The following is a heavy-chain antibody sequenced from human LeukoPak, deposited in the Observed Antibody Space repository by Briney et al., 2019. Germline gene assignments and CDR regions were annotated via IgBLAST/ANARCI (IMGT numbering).Heavy chain of an antibody. CDR3: ATHAMVRGVTTFDY. J-gene: IGHJ4*02. V-gene: IGHV1-46*03. CDR2: INPSGGST. CDR1: GYTFTTYY. D-gene: IGHD3-10*01. Sequence: ASVKVSCKASGYTFTTYYMHWARQAPGQGLEWMGIINPSGGSTSYAQKFQGRVTMTRDTSTSTVYMELSSLGSEDTAVYYCATHAMVRGVTTFDYWGQGTLVTVSP.